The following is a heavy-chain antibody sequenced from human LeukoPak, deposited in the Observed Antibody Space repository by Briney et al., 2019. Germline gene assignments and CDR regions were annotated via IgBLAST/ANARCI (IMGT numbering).Heavy chain of an antibody. V-gene: IGHV3-53*01. Sequence: GGSLRLSCAASGFIVSSNYMSWVRQAPGKGLEWVSVIYSGGSTYYADSVKGRFTISRDNSKNTLYFQMNSLRVEDTAVYYCARARGYSYGCDYWGQGTLVTVSS. CDR1: GFIVSSNY. CDR2: IYSGGST. CDR3: ARARGYSYGCDY. J-gene: IGHJ4*02. D-gene: IGHD5-18*01.